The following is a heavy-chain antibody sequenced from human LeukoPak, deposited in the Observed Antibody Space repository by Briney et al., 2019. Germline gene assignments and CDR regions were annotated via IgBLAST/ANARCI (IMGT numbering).Heavy chain of an antibody. V-gene: IGHV3-23*01. CDR1: GFTFSNYA. Sequence: GASLRLSCAASGFTFSNYAMSWVRQAPGKGLEWVSAITGSGGNTYYADFVKGRFTIPRDNSKNTVFLQMNSLRAEDTAVYYCAKWGDYDVLTGYYVSDYWGQGTLVTVSS. CDR2: ITGSGGNT. CDR3: AKWGDYDVLTGYYVSDY. D-gene: IGHD3-9*01. J-gene: IGHJ4*02.